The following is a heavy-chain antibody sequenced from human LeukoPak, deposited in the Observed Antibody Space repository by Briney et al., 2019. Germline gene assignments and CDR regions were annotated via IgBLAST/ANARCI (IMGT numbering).Heavy chain of an antibody. J-gene: IGHJ6*03. CDR2: MYPSGST. CDR1: GGSISGYY. V-gene: IGHV4-4*08. CDR3: ARERNYYYMDV. Sequence: SETLSLTCSVSGGSISGYYWNWIRQTPGKGLEWIGYMYPSGSTNYNPSLKSRVTISVDTSKNQFSLKVSSVTAADTAVYYCARERNYYYMDVWGKGTTVTISS.